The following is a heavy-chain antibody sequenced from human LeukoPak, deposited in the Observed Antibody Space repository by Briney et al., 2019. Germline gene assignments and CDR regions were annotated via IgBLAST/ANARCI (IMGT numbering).Heavy chain of an antibody. V-gene: IGHV4-39*01. CDR1: GGSISSCSYY. J-gene: IGHJ4*02. CDR2: IYYSGST. CDR3: ATLPVDSSGYRTLDY. Sequence: SETLSLTCTVSGGSISSCSYYWGWIRQPPGKGLEWIGSIYYSGSTYYNPSLKSRVTISVDKSKNQFSLKLSSVTAADTAVYYCATLPVDSSGYRTLDYWGQGTLVTVSS. D-gene: IGHD3-22*01.